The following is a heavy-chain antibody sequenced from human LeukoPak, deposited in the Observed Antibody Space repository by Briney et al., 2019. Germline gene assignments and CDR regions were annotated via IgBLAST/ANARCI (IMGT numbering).Heavy chain of an antibody. CDR2: INHSGST. CDR3: AKRGYDSSGYYDPNYFDY. V-gene: IGHV4-34*01. J-gene: IGHJ4*02. D-gene: IGHD3-22*01. Sequence: SETLSLTCAVYGGSFSGYYWSWIRQPPGKGLEWIGEINHSGSTNYNPSLKSRVTISVDTSKNQFSLKLSSVTAADTAVYYCAKRGYDSSGYYDPNYFDYWGQGTLVTVSS. CDR1: GGSFSGYY.